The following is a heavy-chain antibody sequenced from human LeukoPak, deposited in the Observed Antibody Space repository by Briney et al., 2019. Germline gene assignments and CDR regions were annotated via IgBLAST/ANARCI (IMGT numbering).Heavy chain of an antibody. CDR1: GGTFSSYA. V-gene: IGHV1-69*13. CDR2: IIPIFGTA. J-gene: IGHJ4*02. CDR3: ARGGSYGFSYFDY. D-gene: IGHD5-18*01. Sequence: SVKVSCKASGGTFSSYAISWVRQAPGQGLEWMGGIIPIFGTANYAQKFQGRVTITADEFTSTAYMELSSLRSEDTAVYYCARGGSYGFSYFDYWGQGTLVTVSS.